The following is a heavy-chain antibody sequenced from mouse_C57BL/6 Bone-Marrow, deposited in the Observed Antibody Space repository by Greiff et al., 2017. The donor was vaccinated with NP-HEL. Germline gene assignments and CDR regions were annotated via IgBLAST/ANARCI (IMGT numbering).Heavy chain of an antibody. CDR1: GFTFTDYY. D-gene: IGHD2-4*01. V-gene: IGHV7-3*01. CDR2: IRNKANGYST. Sequence: EVMLVESGGGLVQPGGSLSLSCAASGFTFTDYYMSWVRQPPGKALAWLGFIRNKANGYSTEYSASVKVRFTISRDNSQSILYLQMNALRAEDSATYYCARSIYYDYADDPVYAMDYWGQGTSVTVSS. CDR3: ARSIYYDYADDPVYAMDY. J-gene: IGHJ4*01.